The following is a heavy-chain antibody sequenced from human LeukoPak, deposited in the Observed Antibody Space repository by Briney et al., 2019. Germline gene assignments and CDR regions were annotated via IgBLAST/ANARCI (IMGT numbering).Heavy chain of an antibody. CDR1: GGSVSISSYF. D-gene: IGHD3-16*01. V-gene: IGHV4-31*03. Sequence: SETLSLTCNVSGGSVSISSYFWGWIRQHPGKGLEWIGYIYYSGSTYYNPSLKSRVTISVDTSKNQFSLRLSSVTAADTAVYYCARITSYTHGGFDYWGQGTLVTVSS. J-gene: IGHJ4*02. CDR3: ARITSYTHGGFDY. CDR2: IYYSGST.